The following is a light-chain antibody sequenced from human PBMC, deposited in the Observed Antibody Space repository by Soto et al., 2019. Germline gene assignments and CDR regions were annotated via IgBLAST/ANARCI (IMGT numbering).Light chain of an antibody. V-gene: IGKV1-5*03. CDR1: ESISDW. CDR3: QQYSTSSIS. CDR2: KAS. J-gene: IGKJ5*01. Sequence: DIQMTQSPSTLSASVGDRVTFTCRASESISDWLVWYHQRPGKPPKLLIYKASRLESGVPSRFSGSASGTEFTLNITSLQPDDFGTYYCQQYSTSSISFGPGTRLEIK.